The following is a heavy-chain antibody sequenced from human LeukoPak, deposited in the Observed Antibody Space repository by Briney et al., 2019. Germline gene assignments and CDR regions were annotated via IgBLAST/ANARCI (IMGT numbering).Heavy chain of an antibody. D-gene: IGHD3-10*01. CDR1: GGSISSSSYY. J-gene: IGHJ6*02. Sequence: SETLSLTCTVSGGSISSSSYYWGWIRQPPGKGLEWIGYIYYSGSTNYNPSLKSRVTISVDTSKNQFSLKLSSVTAADTAVYYCARQRSINYYGSGSYFSTPAMDVWGQGTTVTVSS. V-gene: IGHV4-61*05. CDR2: IYYSGST. CDR3: ARQRSINYYGSGSYFSTPAMDV.